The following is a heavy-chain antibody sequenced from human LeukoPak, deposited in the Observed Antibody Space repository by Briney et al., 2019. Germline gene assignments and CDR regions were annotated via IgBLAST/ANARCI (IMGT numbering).Heavy chain of an antibody. CDR3: ASLSYGSGSYYNGRFWDY. D-gene: IGHD3-10*01. Sequence: GESLKISCEGPRHSFHSQWIGWVRQMPGKGLEWMGIIYPGDSDTRYSPSFQGQVTISADKSISTAYLQWSSLKASDTAMYYCASLSYGSGSYYNGRFWDYWGQGTLVTVSS. V-gene: IGHV5-51*01. J-gene: IGHJ4*02. CDR1: RHSFHSQW. CDR2: IYPGDSDT.